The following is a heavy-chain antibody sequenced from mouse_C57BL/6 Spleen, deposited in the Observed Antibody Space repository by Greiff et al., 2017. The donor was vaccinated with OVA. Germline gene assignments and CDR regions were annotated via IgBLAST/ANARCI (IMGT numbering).Heavy chain of an antibody. D-gene: IGHD1-1*01. CDR2: IYPGSGST. CDR1: GYTFTSYW. Sequence: QVQLQQPGAELVKPGASVKMSCKASGYTFTSYWITWVKQRPGQGLEWIGDIYPGSGSTNYNEKFKSKATLTVDTSSSTAYMQLSSLTSEDSAVYYCARGDGSSFYYSMDQGGQGTSDTVFS. CDR3: ARGDGSSFYYSMDQ. V-gene: IGHV1-55*01. J-gene: IGHJ4*01.